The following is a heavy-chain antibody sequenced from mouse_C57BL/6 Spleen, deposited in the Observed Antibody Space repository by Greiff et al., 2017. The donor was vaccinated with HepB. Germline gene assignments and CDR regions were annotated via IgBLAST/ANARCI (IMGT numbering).Heavy chain of an antibody. CDR3: ARQATVVATPFAY. D-gene: IGHD1-1*01. V-gene: IGHV1-55*01. Sequence: VQLQQPGAELVKPGASVKMSCKASGYTFTSYWITWVKQRPGQGLEWIGDIYPGSGSTNYNEKFKSKATLTVDTSSSTAYMQLSSLTSEDSAVYYCARQATVVATPFAYWGQGTLVTVSA. J-gene: IGHJ3*01. CDR1: GYTFTSYW. CDR2: IYPGSGST.